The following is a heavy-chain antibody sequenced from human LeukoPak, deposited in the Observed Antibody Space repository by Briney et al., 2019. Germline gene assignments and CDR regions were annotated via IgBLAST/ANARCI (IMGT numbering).Heavy chain of an antibody. V-gene: IGHV4-39*07. CDR1: GGSISSSSYY. D-gene: IGHD4-23*01. J-gene: IGHJ3*02. Sequence: PSETLSLTCTVSGGSISSSSYYWGWIRQPPGKGLEWIGSIYYSGSTYYNPSLKSRVTISVDTSKNQLSLKLSSVTAADTAVYYCASGLHERSVVTPRKTSNAFDIWGQGTMVTVSS. CDR2: IYYSGST. CDR3: ASGLHERSVVTPRKTSNAFDI.